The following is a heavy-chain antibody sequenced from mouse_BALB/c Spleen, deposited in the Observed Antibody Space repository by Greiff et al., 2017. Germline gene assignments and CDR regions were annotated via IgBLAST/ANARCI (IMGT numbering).Heavy chain of an antibody. D-gene: IGHD2-2*01. Sequence: EVQLQQSGPGLVKPSQSLSLTCTVTGYSITSDYAWNWIRQFPGNKLEWMGYISYSGSTSYNPSLKSRISITRDTSKNQFFLQLNSVTTEDTATYYCARSGGYDGFFDYWGQGTTLTVSS. CDR1: GYSITSDYA. CDR2: ISYSGST. CDR3: ARSGGYDGFFDY. V-gene: IGHV3-2*02. J-gene: IGHJ2*01.